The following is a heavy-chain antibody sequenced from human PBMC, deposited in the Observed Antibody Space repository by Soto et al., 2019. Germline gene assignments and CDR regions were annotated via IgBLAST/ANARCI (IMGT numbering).Heavy chain of an antibody. D-gene: IGHD2-21*02. CDR1: GFTLSSFA. V-gene: IGHV3-23*01. CDR2: ISASASRS. CDR3: AKSRPVMTSSSFDA. J-gene: IGHJ4*02. Sequence: VQLLESGGGWAQPGGSLRLSCAASGFTLSSFAMDWVRQAPGKGLEWVSDISASASRSSYADFVRGRFTVSRDNSKNTLSLEMNSLSVEDAAVYYCAKSRPVMTSSSFDAWGQGAMVSVSS.